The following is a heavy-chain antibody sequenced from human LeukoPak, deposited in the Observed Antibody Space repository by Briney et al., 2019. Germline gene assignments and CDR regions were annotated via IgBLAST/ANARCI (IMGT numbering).Heavy chain of an antibody. CDR2: IYYSGST. D-gene: IGHD2-15*01. V-gene: IGHV4-39*01. CDR3: ARILGAYCSGNSCPDAFDI. CDR1: GGSISSSSYY. J-gene: IGHJ3*02. Sequence: SETLSLTCTVSGGSISSSSYYWGWIRQPPGKGLEWIGSIYYSGSTYYNPSLKSRVTISVDTSKNQFSLKLSSVTAADTAVYYCARILGAYCSGNSCPDAFDIWGQGTMVTVSS.